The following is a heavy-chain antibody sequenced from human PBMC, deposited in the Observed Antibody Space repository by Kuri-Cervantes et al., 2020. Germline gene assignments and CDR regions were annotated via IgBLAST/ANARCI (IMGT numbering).Heavy chain of an antibody. Sequence: ESLKISCTVSGDSISSNYSWSWIRQPPGKGLEWIGEINHSGSTNYNPSLKSRATISVDTSKNQFSLKLSSVTAADTAAYYCARVRALGPTGVNWFNPWGQGTLVTVSS. CDR3: ARVRALGPTGVNWFNP. J-gene: IGHJ5*02. CDR1: GDSISSNYS. CDR2: INHSGST. D-gene: IGHD1-26*01. V-gene: IGHV4-34*01.